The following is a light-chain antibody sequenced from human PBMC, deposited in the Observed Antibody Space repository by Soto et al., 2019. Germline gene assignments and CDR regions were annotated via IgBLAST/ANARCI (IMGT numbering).Light chain of an antibody. J-gene: IGLJ1*01. Sequence: YVRTQPPSASGSPGQSVTSSCTGTSSDIGTYDYVSWYQHLPDKAPKLIIYEVSKRPSGVPDRFSGSKSGNTASLTVSGLQAEDEGDYYCCSYGGGNNFYVFGTGTRVTVL. CDR1: SSDIGTYDY. V-gene: IGLV2-8*01. CDR2: EVS. CDR3: CSYGGGNNFYV.